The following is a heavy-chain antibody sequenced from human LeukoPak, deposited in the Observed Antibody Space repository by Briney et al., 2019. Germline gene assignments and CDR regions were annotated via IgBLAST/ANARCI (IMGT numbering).Heavy chain of an antibody. Sequence: GGSLRLSCAASGFTFSSYAMSWVRQAPGKRLEWVSAISGSGGSTYYADSVKGRFTISRDNSKNTLYLQMNSLRAEGTAVYYCAKDRYGDYDYWGQGTLVTVSS. V-gene: IGHV3-23*01. CDR3: AKDRYGDYDY. J-gene: IGHJ4*02. CDR1: GFTFSSYA. D-gene: IGHD4-17*01. CDR2: ISGSGGST.